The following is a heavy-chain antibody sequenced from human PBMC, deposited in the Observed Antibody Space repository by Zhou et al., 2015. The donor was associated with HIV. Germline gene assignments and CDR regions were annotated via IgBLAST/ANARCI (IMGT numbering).Heavy chain of an antibody. CDR3: ARESGYYYDSSGSLPFDY. Sequence: QVQLVQSGAEVKKPGSSVKVSCKASGGTFSSYAISWVRQAPGQGLEWMGGIIPIFGTANYAQKFQGRVTITADKSTSTAYMELSSLRSEDTAVYYCARESGYYYDSSGSLPFDYWGQGTLVTVSS. J-gene: IGHJ4*02. CDR1: GGTFSSYA. D-gene: IGHD3-22*01. V-gene: IGHV1-69*06. CDR2: IIPIFGTA.